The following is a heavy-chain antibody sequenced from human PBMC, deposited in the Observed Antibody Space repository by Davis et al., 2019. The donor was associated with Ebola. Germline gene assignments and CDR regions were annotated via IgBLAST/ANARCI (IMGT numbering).Heavy chain of an antibody. D-gene: IGHD6-19*01. Sequence: PGGSLRLSCTVSGGSISSSSYYWGWIRQPPGKGLEWIGSIYYSGSTYYNPSLKSRVTISVDTSKNQFSLKLSSVTAADTAVYYCARQWREYSSGWHGTPPLCGMDVWGQGTTVTVSS. J-gene: IGHJ6*02. CDR2: IYYSGST. CDR3: ARQWREYSSGWHGTPPLCGMDV. CDR1: GGSISSSSYY. V-gene: IGHV4-39*01.